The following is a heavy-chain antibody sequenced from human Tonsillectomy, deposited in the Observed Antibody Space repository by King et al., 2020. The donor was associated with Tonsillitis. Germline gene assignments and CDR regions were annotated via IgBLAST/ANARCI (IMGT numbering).Heavy chain of an antibody. CDR2: ISSSNSYM. CDR1: GFTFNFYS. D-gene: IGHD3-22*01. Sequence: VQLVESGGGLVKPGGSLRLSCAASGFTFNFYSMNWVRQAPGKGLEWVSSISSSNSYMYYADSVRGRFTISRDNAKNSLYLQLNSLRAEDTALYYCAREVHYYDSSGYYSHFDYWGQGTLVTVSS. J-gene: IGHJ4*02. CDR3: AREVHYYDSSGYYSHFDY. V-gene: IGHV3-21*01.